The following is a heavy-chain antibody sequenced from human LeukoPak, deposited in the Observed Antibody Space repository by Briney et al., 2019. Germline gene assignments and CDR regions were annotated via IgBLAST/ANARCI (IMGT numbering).Heavy chain of an antibody. Sequence: PGGSLRLSCAVSGFTFSSYSMNWVRQAPGKGLEWVSSISGSSTYIYYADSVKGRFTISRDNAKNSLYLLMNSLRAEDTAVYYCARGRKYTSGYRVTELGSGYSDYWGQGTLVTVSS. CDR2: ISGSSTYI. CDR1: GFTFSSYS. V-gene: IGHV3-21*04. J-gene: IGHJ4*02. CDR3: ARGRKYTSGYRVTELGSGYSDY. D-gene: IGHD5-18*01.